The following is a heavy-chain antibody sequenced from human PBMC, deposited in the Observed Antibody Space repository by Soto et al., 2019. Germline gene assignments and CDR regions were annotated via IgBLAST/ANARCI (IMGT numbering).Heavy chain of an antibody. Sequence: PGESLKISCAASGFTVSSNYMSWVRQAPGKGLEWVSVIYSGGSTYYADSVKGRFTISRDNSKNTLYLQMNSLRAEDTAVYYCARDLESPTLGGYYDSSGYKSHAFDIWGQGTMVTVSS. CDR2: IYSGGST. CDR1: GFTVSSNY. J-gene: IGHJ3*02. D-gene: IGHD3-22*01. CDR3: ARDLESPTLGGYYDSSGYKSHAFDI. V-gene: IGHV3-53*01.